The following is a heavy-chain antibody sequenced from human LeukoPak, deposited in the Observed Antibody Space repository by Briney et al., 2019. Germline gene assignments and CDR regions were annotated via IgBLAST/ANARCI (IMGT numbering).Heavy chain of an antibody. CDR3: ARGRVGDY. D-gene: IGHD2-15*01. V-gene: IGHV4-34*01. Sequence: SETLSLTCAVYGGSFSGYYWSWIRQPPGKGLEWIGEINHSGSTNYNPSLKSRVTISVDTSKNQFSLKLSSVTAADTAVHYCARGRVGDYWGQGTLVTVSS. CDR1: GGSFSGYY. CDR2: INHSGST. J-gene: IGHJ4*02.